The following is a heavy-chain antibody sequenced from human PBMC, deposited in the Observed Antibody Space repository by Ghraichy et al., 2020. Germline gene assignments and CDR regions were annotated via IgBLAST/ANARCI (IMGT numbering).Heavy chain of an antibody. Sequence: GGSLRLSCAASGFTVSTNYMSWVRQAPGKGLVWVSVIYSSGRAYYADSVKGRFTFSRNNYKNTLHLQMNSLRSEDTAMYYCALHGGNSVDYFEHWGQGTLVTVSS. CDR2: IYSSGRA. J-gene: IGHJ4*02. D-gene: IGHD4-23*01. V-gene: IGHV3-53*04. CDR3: ALHGGNSVDYFEH. CDR1: GFTVSTNY.